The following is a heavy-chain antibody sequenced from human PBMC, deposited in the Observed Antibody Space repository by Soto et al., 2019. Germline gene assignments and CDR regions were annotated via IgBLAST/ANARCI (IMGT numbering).Heavy chain of an antibody. CDR3: AKIVVVPAAMLGPFDY. Sequence: GGSLRLSCAASGFTFSSYAMSWVRQAPGKGLEWVSAISGSGGSTYYADSVKGRFTNSRDNSKNTLYLQMNSLRAEDTAVYYCAKIVVVPAAMLGPFDYWGQGTLVTVPQ. CDR1: GFTFSSYA. J-gene: IGHJ4*02. CDR2: ISGSGGST. V-gene: IGHV3-23*01. D-gene: IGHD2-2*01.